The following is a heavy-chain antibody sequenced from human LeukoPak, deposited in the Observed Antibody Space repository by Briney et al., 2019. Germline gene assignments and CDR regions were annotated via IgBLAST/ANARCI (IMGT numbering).Heavy chain of an antibody. Sequence: GASVKVSCKASGYTFTSYGISWVRQAPGQGLEWMGWISAYNGNTNYAQKLQGRVTMTTDTSTSTAYMELRSLRSDDTAAYYCARVVVDYGDYGWFDPWGQGTLVTVSS. CDR2: ISAYNGNT. J-gene: IGHJ5*02. V-gene: IGHV1-18*01. CDR3: ARVVVDYGDYGWFDP. D-gene: IGHD4-17*01. CDR1: GYTFTSYG.